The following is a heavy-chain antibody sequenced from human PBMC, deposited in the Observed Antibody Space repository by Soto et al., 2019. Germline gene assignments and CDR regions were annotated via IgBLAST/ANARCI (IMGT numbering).Heavy chain of an antibody. Sequence: VSGPTLVNPPQTLTLTCTYSGGSITTSGMCVSWIRQPPGKALEWLALIDWNDDKYYGTSLKTRLTISKDKSKNQVVLTMTDMDPVDTATYYCARSSGYYYFYGMDVWGQGTTVTVSS. CDR2: IDWNDDK. V-gene: IGHV2-70*01. D-gene: IGHD2-15*01. J-gene: IGHJ6*02. CDR3: ARSSGYYYFYGMDV. CDR1: GGSITTSGMC.